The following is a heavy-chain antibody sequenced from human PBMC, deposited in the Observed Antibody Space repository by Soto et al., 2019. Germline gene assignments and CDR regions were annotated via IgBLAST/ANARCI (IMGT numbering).Heavy chain of an antibody. CDR2: ISSSSSYI. CDR3: ASLALVVVTAI. CDR1: GFTFSSYS. V-gene: IGHV3-21*01. J-gene: IGHJ4*02. D-gene: IGHD2-21*02. Sequence: GGSLRLSCAASGFTFSSYSMNWVRQAPGKGLEWVSSISSSSSYIYYADSVKGRFTISRDNAKNSLYLQMNSLRAEDTAVYYCASLALVVVTAIWGQGTLVTVSS.